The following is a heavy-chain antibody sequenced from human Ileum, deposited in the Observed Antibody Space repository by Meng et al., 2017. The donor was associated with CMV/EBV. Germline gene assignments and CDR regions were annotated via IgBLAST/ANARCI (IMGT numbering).Heavy chain of an antibody. CDR2: IHPGGWT. J-gene: IGHJ4*02. CDR1: GGSFSGFH. Sequence: LSHTCAVYGGSFSGFHCNWIRQPPGKGLEWIGEIHPGGWTNYNPSLKSRVTMSIDTSKNQFSLKVNSVTAADTAVYFCVRAMNEEINWGQGTLVTVSS. CDR3: VRAMNEEIN. V-gene: IGHV4-34*01. D-gene: IGHD5-24*01.